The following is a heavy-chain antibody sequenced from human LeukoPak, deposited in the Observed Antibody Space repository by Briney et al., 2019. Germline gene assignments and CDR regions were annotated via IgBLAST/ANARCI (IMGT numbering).Heavy chain of an antibody. CDR3: GREGFVGYSYGYVVDY. V-gene: IGHV1-69*04. D-gene: IGHD5-18*01. CDR1: VGTFTSYA. Sequence: SVKVSCKASVGTFTSYAISWARQAPGQGLEWMGRIIPILGIANSAQKFQGRVTITADKSTSTAYMELSSLRSQDNAVYYCGREGFVGYSYGYVVDYWGQGTLVTVSS. CDR2: IIPILGIA. J-gene: IGHJ4*02.